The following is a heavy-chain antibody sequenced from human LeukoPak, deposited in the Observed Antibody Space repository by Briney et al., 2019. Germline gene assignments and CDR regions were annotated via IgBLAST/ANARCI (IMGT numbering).Heavy chain of an antibody. CDR2: IYRSGST. CDR1: GYSISSGYY. CDR3: ARGRGYSYGPPDY. V-gene: IGHV4-38-2*02. J-gene: IGHJ4*02. Sequence: SETLSLTCTVSGYSISSGYYWGWIRQPPGKGLEWIGSIYRSGSTYHNPSLKSRVTISVDTSKNQFSLKLSSVTAADTAVYYCARGRGYSYGPPDYWGQGTLVTVSS. D-gene: IGHD5-18*01.